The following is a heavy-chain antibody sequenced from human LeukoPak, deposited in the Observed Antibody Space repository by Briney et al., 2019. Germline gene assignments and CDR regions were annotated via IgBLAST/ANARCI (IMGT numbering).Heavy chain of an antibody. D-gene: IGHD2-21*01. J-gene: IGHJ3*02. Sequence: SETLSLTCTVSGGSISSYYWSWFRQPPGKGLEWIGYIYYSGSTDYNPSLKSRPTISVDTSRNQFSLKLSSVTAADTAVYYCARGLPGYSGGDDAFDIWGPGTMVTVSS. CDR2: IYYSGST. CDR3: ARGLPGYSGGDDAFDI. CDR1: GGSISSYY. V-gene: IGHV4-59*01.